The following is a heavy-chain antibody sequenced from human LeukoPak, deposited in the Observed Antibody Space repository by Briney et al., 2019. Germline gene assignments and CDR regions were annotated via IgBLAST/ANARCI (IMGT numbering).Heavy chain of an antibody. CDR2: INPNGGGT. D-gene: IGHD3-10*01. Sequence: ASVKVSCKASGYTFTGYYMHWVRQAPGQGLEWMGWINPNGGGTNYAQKFQGRVTMTRDTSISTAYMELSRLRSDDTAVYYCARADYYGSGSYGMDVWGQGTTVTVSS. CDR1: GYTFTGYY. V-gene: IGHV1-2*02. J-gene: IGHJ6*02. CDR3: ARADYYGSGSYGMDV.